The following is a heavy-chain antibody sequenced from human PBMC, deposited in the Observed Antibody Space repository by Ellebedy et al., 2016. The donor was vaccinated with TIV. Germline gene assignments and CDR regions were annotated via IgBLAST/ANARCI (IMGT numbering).Heavy chain of an antibody. CDR3: ARAPIRRVRGVIIDDAFDI. V-gene: IGHV4-59*01. CDR2: IYYSGST. Sequence: SETLSLXXPVSGGSISSYYWSWIRQPPGKGLEWIGYIYYSGSTNYNPSLKSRVTISVDTPKNQFSLKLSSVTAADTAVYYCARAPIRRVRGVIIDDAFDIWGQGTMVTVSS. D-gene: IGHD3-10*01. J-gene: IGHJ3*02. CDR1: GGSISSYY.